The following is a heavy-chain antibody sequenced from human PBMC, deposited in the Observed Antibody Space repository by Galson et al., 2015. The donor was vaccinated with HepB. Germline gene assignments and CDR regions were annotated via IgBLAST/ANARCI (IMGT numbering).Heavy chain of an antibody. CDR2: ISYDGSNK. CDR3: AREVVRFGELSPGGTDY. V-gene: IGHV3-30-3*01. D-gene: IGHD3-10*01. CDR1: GFTFSSYA. J-gene: IGHJ4*02. Sequence: SLRLSCAASGFTFSSYAMHWVRQAPGKGLEWVAVISYDGSNKYYADSVKGRFTISRDNSKNTLYLQMNSLRAEDTAVYYCAREVVRFGELSPGGTDYWGQETLVTVSS.